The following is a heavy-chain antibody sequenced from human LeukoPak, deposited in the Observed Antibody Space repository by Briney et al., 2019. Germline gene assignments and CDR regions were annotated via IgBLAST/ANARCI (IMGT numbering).Heavy chain of an antibody. CDR2: ISGSGGST. V-gene: IGHV3-23*01. J-gene: IGHJ4*02. D-gene: IGHD1-1*01. Sequence: GGSLRLSCAASGFTFSSYVMSWVRQASGKGLEWVSAISGSGGSTYYADSVKGRFTISRDNSKNTLYLQMNSLRAEDTAVYYCAKDINWNDGFDYWGQGTLVTVSS. CDR3: AKDINWNDGFDY. CDR1: GFTFSSYV.